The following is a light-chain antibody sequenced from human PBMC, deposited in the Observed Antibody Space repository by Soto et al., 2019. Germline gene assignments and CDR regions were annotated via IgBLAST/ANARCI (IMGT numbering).Light chain of an antibody. CDR2: AAS. CDR3: QQLRMYPST. J-gene: IGKJ4*01. CDR1: QTINSY. V-gene: IGKV1-39*01. Sequence: DIQMTQFPSSLSASVGDRVTITCRASQTINSYLNWYQQKPGKAPKLLIYAASSLQSGVPSRFSGSGSGTDFALTITSLQAEDFATYYCQQLRMYPSTFGGGTKVDI.